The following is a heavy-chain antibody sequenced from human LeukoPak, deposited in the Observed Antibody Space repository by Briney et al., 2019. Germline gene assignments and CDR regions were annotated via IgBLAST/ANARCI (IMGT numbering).Heavy chain of an antibody. J-gene: IGHJ4*02. CDR1: GFTFTNAW. V-gene: IGHV3-15*01. CDR3: ATEFYGSYNY. Sequence: GGSLRLSCAGSGFTFTNAWMSWVRQAPGKELEWVGHIKSNTDGGTTDYAASVKGRFTISRDDSKNTLYLQMNSLKTEDTALYYCATEFYGSYNYWGQGALVTVSS. D-gene: IGHD1-26*01. CDR2: IKSNTDGGTT.